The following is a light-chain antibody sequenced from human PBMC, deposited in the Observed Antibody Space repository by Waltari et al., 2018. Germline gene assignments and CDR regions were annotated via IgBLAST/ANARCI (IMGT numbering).Light chain of an antibody. V-gene: IGLV3-25*03. CDR3: QSADASGTYKL. CDR2: KDT. J-gene: IGLJ2*01. Sequence: SSELTQDPAVSVALGQTARITCSGDALPRQFASWYQQKPGQAPVIVIYKDTGRPSEIPERFSGSSSGTTVTLTISGVQAEDEADYYCQSADASGTYKLFGGGTKLTVL. CDR1: ALPRQF.